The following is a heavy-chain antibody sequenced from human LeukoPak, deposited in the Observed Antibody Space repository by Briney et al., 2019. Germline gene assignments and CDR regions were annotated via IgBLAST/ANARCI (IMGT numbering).Heavy chain of an antibody. D-gene: IGHD1-26*01. Sequence: SETLSLTCTVSGGSISSSSYYWGWIRQPPGKGLEWIGSIYYSGSTYYNPSLKSRVTISVDTSKNQFSLKLSSVTAADTAVYYCARRDQWELPDAFDIWGQGTMDTVSS. CDR1: GGSISSSSYY. J-gene: IGHJ3*02. CDR3: ARRDQWELPDAFDI. V-gene: IGHV4-39*01. CDR2: IYYSGST.